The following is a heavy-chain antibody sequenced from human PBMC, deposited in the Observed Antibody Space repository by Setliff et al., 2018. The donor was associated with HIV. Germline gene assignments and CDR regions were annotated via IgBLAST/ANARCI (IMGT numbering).Heavy chain of an antibody. D-gene: IGHD3-3*02. J-gene: IGHJ6*02. CDR2: INQDGSEK. CDR1: GFTFSKYW. CDR3: TRKLAPGHGMDV. Sequence: LRLSCAASGFTFSKYWMYWVRQAPGKGLEWVANINQDGSEKNYVDSVKGRFTISRDNAKNSLYLQMDSLRVEDTTVYYCTRKLAPGHGMDVWGQGTTVTVSS. V-gene: IGHV3-7*01.